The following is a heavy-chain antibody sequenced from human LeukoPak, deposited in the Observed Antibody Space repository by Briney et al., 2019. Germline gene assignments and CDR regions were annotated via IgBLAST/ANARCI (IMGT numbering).Heavy chain of an antibody. CDR3: AKHPESGNFDY. Sequence: PAGPLTLSCSASGFTPSSDLIRSIPEAPGKRLEWVSIINTNARTTYYADSVKGRFTISRDNSKNTLYLQMNSLRAEDTAVYYCAKHPESGNFDYWGRGTLVTVSS. CDR2: INTNARTT. D-gene: IGHD1-14*01. V-gene: IGHV3-23*05. J-gene: IGHJ4*02. CDR1: GFTPSSDL.